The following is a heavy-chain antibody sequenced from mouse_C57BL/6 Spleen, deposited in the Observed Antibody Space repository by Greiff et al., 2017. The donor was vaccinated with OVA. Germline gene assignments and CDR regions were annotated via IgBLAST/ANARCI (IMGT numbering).Heavy chain of an antibody. CDR2: IDPANGNT. D-gene: IGHD1-1*01. Sequence: VQLKQSVAELVRPGASVKLSCTASGFNIKNTYMHWVKQRPEQGLEWIGRIDPANGNTKYAPKFQGKATITADTSSNTAYLQLSSLTSEDTAIYYCASRGFTTVVATDWYFDVWGTGTTVTVSS. CDR1: GFNIKNTY. V-gene: IGHV14-3*01. CDR3: ASRGFTTVVATDWYFDV. J-gene: IGHJ1*03.